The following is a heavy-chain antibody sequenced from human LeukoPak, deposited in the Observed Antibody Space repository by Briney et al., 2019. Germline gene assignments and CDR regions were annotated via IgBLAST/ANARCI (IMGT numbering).Heavy chain of an antibody. Sequence: SETLSLTCTVSGGSISSYYWSWIRQPPGKGLEWIGYIYYSGSTNYNPSLRSRVTISVDTSKNQFSLKLSSVTAADAAAYYCARQATTVVRFDYWGQGTLVTVSS. CDR1: GGSISSYY. CDR3: ARQATTVVRFDY. CDR2: IYYSGST. V-gene: IGHV4-59*08. D-gene: IGHD4-23*01. J-gene: IGHJ4*02.